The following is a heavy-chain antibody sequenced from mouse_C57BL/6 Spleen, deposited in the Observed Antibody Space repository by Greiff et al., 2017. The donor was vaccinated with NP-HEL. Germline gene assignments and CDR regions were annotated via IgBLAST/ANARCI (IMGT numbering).Heavy chain of an antibody. J-gene: IGHJ2*01. CDR1: GYTFTDYY. CDR2: INPNNGGT. V-gene: IGHV1-26*01. Sequence: VQLQQSGPELVKPGASVKISCKASGYTFTDYYMNWVKQSHGKSLEWIGDINPNNGGTSYNQKFKGKATLTVDKSSSTAYMELRSLTSEDSAVYYCARDTATTFDYWGQGTTITVSS. CDR3: ARDTATTFDY. D-gene: IGHD1-2*01.